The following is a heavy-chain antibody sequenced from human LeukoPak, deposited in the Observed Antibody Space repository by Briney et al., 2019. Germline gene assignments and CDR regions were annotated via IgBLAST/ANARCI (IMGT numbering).Heavy chain of an antibody. V-gene: IGHV4-59*08. CDR1: GGSISSYY. CDR2: IYYTGST. J-gene: IGHJ4*02. Sequence: PSETLSPTCTASGGSISSYYWSWIRQPPGKGLEWVGYIYYTGSTNYSPSLKGRVTISVDTSKNQFSLKLSSVTAEDTAVYYCARHGRSGYSIDWPALDYWGQGSLVTVS. D-gene: IGHD5-18*01. CDR3: ARHGRSGYSIDWPALDY.